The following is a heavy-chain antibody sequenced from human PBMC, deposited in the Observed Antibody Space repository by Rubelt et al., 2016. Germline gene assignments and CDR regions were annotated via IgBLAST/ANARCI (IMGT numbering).Heavy chain of an antibody. J-gene: IGHJ6*02. CDR1: GGTFSSYA. Sequence: QVQLVQSGAEVKKPGSSVKVSCKASGGTFSSYAISWVRQAPGQGLEWMGRIIPILGIANYAQKFQGRVTITADKSTSTAYMELISLRSGDTAVYYCASSLPNLFGIAARDYYYYYGMDVWGQGTTVTVSS. V-gene: IGHV1-69*04. D-gene: IGHD6-6*01. CDR3: ASSLPNLFGIAARDYYYYYGMDV. CDR2: IIPILGIA.